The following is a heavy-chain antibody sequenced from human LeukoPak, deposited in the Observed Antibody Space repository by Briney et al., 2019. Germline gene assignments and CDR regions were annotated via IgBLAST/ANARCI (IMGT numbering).Heavy chain of an antibody. Sequence: SGTLPLTCTVSGGSISSSSYYWGWIRQPPGKGLEWIGNIYYGGSTYYNPSLKSRVTISVDTSKNQFSLKLSSVTAADTAVYYCASSEPPYGSVFDAFDIWGQGTMVTVSS. V-gene: IGHV4-39*07. CDR1: GGSISSSSYY. J-gene: IGHJ3*02. CDR2: IYYGGST. D-gene: IGHD4-17*01. CDR3: ASSEPPYGSVFDAFDI.